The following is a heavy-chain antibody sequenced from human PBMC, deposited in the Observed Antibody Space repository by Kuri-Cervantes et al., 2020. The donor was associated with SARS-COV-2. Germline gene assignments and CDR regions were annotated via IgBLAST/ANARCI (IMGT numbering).Heavy chain of an antibody. CDR3: ARLSVPNYDFWSGYPPGGYYFDY. CDR2: IYYSGST. V-gene: IGHV4-34*01. CDR1: GGSFSGYY. D-gene: IGHD3-3*01. Sequence: SWAVYGGSFSGYYWSWIRQPPGKGLEWVGSIYYSGSTYYNPSLKSRVTISVDTSKNQFSLKLSSVTAADTAVYYCARLSVPNYDFWSGYPPGGYYFDYWGQGTLVTVSS. J-gene: IGHJ4*02.